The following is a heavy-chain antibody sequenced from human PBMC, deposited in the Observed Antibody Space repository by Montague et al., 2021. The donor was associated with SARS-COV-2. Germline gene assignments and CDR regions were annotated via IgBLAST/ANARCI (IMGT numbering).Heavy chain of an antibody. CDR1: GFTFSNAW. CDR2: IKSKTDGGTT. CDR3: TTDFPHGSTNLGYCSGGSCYPEGYHFDY. Sequence: SLSLSWAASGFTFSNAWMSWVRQAPGKGLEWVGRIKSKTDGGTTDYAAPVKGRFTISRDDSKNTLYLQMNSLKTEDTAVYYCTTDFPHGSTNLGYCSGGSCYPEGYHFDYWGQGTLVTVSS. J-gene: IGHJ4*02. D-gene: IGHD2-15*01. V-gene: IGHV3-15*01.